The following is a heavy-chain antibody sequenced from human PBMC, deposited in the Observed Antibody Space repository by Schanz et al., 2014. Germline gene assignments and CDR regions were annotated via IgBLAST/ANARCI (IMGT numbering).Heavy chain of an antibody. CDR2: ISGNSIFT. J-gene: IGHJ2*01. D-gene: IGHD3-22*01. Sequence: EVQLVESGGDFVQPGGSLRLSCEVSGFTFSDYSMTWVRQPPGKGLEWVSYISGNSIFTYNAKSVRGSFTISRDNAKNSLYLQMNSLRDDDTAIYYCARGQSSGFSYAEMAFDLWGRGTRVSVSS. CDR3: ARGQSSGFSYAEMAFDL. CDR1: GFTFSDYS. V-gene: IGHV3-48*02.